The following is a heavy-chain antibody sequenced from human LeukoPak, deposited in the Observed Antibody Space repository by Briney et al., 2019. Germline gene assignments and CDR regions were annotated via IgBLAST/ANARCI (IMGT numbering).Heavy chain of an antibody. CDR2: ISYDGSNK. CDR1: GFIFSSYG. D-gene: IGHD6-19*01. CDR3: AREGSSGWYDAFDI. Sequence: GGSLRLSCAASGFIFSSYGMHWVRQAPGKGLEWVAIISYDGSNKYYADSVKGRFTISRDNSKNTLYLQMNSLRADDTAVYYCAREGSSGWYDAFDIWGQGTMVTVSS. V-gene: IGHV3-30*19. J-gene: IGHJ3*02.